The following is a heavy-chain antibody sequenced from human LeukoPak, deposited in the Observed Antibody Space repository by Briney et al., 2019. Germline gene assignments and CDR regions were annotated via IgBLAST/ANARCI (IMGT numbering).Heavy chain of an antibody. D-gene: IGHD5-18*01. Sequence: GGSLRLSCAASGFTLSDYYMTWIRQPPGKGLEWVSYISSSGSLIYYADSVKGRFTISRDNAKNSLYLQMNSLRAEDTAVYYCVRDGGTRLKYSYGYGDYWGQGILVTVSS. CDR1: GFTLSDYY. J-gene: IGHJ4*02. CDR2: ISSSGSLI. V-gene: IGHV3-11*04. CDR3: VRDGGTRLKYSYGYGDY.